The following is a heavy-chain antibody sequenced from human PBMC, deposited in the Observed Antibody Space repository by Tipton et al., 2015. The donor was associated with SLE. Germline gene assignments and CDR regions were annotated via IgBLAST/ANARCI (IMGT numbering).Heavy chain of an antibody. V-gene: IGHV3-11*06. Sequence: SLRLSCAASGFTFSDYYMSWIRQAPGKGLEWVSYISSSSSYTNYADSVKGRFTISRDNAKNSLYLQMNSLRAEDTAVYYCAREGFTIFGVVTVPYYFYVMDVWGQGTTVTVSS. CDR1: GFTFSDYY. CDR2: ISSSSSYT. D-gene: IGHD3-3*01. CDR3: AREGFTIFGVVTVPYYFYVMDV. J-gene: IGHJ6*02.